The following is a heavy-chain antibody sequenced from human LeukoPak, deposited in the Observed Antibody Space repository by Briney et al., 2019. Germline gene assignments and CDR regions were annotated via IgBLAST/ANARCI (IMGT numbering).Heavy chain of an antibody. CDR2: ISYDGSNK. V-gene: IGHV3-30*04. CDR1: GFTFSSYA. D-gene: IGHD1-26*01. J-gene: IGHJ4*02. Sequence: GGSLRLSCAASGFTFSSYAMHWVRQARGKGLEWVAVISYDGSNKYYADSVKGRFTISRDNSKNTLYLQMNSLRAENTAVYYCAKELHPSGSFPATYDYWGQGTLVTVSS. CDR3: AKELHPSGSFPATYDY.